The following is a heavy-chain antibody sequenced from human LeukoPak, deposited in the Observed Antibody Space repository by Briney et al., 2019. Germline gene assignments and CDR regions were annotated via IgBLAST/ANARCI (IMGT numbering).Heavy chain of an antibody. CDR2: ISWDSGNT. D-gene: IGHD6-13*01. J-gene: IGHJ1*01. V-gene: IGHV3-43D*03. CDR3: AKGPGAAVGKRYIQH. Sequence: PGGSLRLSCAASGFTFNDYAMHWVRQAPGKGREWVSLISWDSGNTYCADSVKGRFTISRDNSKNSLSIQMNSLRAEDTALYYCAKGPGAAVGKRYIQHWGQGTLVTVSS. CDR1: GFTFNDYA.